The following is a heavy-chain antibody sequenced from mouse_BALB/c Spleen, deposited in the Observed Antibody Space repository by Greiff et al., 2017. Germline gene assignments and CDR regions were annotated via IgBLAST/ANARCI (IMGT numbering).Heavy chain of an antibody. Sequence: LQQPGSELVRPGASVKLSCKASGYTFTSYWMHWVKQRHGQGLEWIGNIYPGSGSTNYDEKFKSKGTLTVDTSSSTAYMHLSSLTSEDSAVYYCTRMGYGSSFCFDYWGQGTTLTVSS. V-gene: IGHV1S22*01. CDR2: IYPGSGST. D-gene: IGHD1-1*01. J-gene: IGHJ2*01. CDR3: TRMGYGSSFCFDY. CDR1: GYTFTSYW.